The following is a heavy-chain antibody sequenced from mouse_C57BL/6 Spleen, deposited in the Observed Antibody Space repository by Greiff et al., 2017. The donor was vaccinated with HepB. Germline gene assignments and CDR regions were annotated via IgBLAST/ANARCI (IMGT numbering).Heavy chain of an antibody. CDR2: IYPRSGNT. D-gene: IGHD2-2*01. Sequence: VKLMESGAELARPGASVKLSCKASGYTFTSYGISWVKQRTGQGLEWIGEIYPRSGNTYYNEKFKGKATLTADKSSSTAYMELRSLTSEDSAVYFCARRGYDEYYFDYWGQGTTLTVSS. J-gene: IGHJ2*01. CDR3: ARRGYDEYYFDY. V-gene: IGHV1-81*01. CDR1: GYTFTSYG.